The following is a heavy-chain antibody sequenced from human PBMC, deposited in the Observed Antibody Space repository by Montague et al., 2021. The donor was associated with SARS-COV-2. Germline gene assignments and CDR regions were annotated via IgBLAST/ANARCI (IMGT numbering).Heavy chain of an antibody. V-gene: IGHV4-39*01. D-gene: IGHD3-3*01. CDR1: GGSVSSSNYY. Sequence: SETLSLTCTVSGGSVSSSNYYWGWIRQPPGKGLEWLGSIHYSGSTYYXXXLKSRVTISLDTSKNQFSLKLNSVTAADTAVYYCSRGDFGVVIIPYYYYYMDVWGKGTTVTVSS. CDR3: SRGDFGVVIIPYYYYYMDV. J-gene: IGHJ6*03. CDR2: IHYSGST.